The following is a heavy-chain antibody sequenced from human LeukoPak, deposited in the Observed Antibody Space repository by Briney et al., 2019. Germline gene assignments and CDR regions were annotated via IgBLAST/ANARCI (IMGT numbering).Heavy chain of an antibody. D-gene: IGHD1-1*01. J-gene: IGHJ4*02. V-gene: IGHV4-39*07. CDR1: GGSISGSSYY. CDR2: IYYSGST. CDR3: ARAGPTIDY. Sequence: SETLSLTCTVSGGSISGSSYYWGWIRQPPGKGLEWIGSIYYSGSTYYNPSLKSRVTISVDTSKNQFSLKLSSVTAADTAVYYCARAGPTIDYWGQGTLVTVSS.